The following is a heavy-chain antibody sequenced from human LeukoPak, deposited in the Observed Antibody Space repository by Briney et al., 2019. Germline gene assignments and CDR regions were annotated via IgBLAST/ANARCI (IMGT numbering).Heavy chain of an antibody. Sequence: SETLSLTCTVSGGSISSSSYYWSWIRQPPGKGLEWIGYIYYSGSTYYNPSLKSRVTISVDTSKNQFSLKLSSVTAADTAVYYCARVRGASRNFDYWGQGTLVTVSS. CDR3: ARVRGASRNFDY. D-gene: IGHD6-6*01. V-gene: IGHV4-30-4*01. CDR2: IYYSGST. CDR1: GGSISSSSYY. J-gene: IGHJ4*02.